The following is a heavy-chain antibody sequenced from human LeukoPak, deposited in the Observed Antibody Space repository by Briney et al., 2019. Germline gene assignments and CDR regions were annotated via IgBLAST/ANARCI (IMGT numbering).Heavy chain of an antibody. D-gene: IGHD3-9*01. Sequence: ASMKVSCKASGYTFTGHYMHWVRQAPGQGLEWMGWINPNSGGTNYAQKFQGRVTMTRDTSISTAYMELSRLRSDDTAVYYCARDHGYYDILTGYYPTYYFDYWGQGTLVTVSS. CDR1: GYTFTGHY. CDR2: INPNSGGT. J-gene: IGHJ4*02. CDR3: ARDHGYYDILTGYYPTYYFDY. V-gene: IGHV1-2*02.